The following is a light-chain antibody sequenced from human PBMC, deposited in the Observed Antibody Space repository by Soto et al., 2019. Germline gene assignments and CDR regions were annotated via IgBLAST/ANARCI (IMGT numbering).Light chain of an antibody. CDR1: QNIYTW. V-gene: IGKV1-5*03. CDR3: QQYERYST. J-gene: IGKJ1*01. CDR2: KAS. Sequence: DYQVTRSPSTLSASVGDRVTITCRASQNIYTWLAWYQQKPGIAPKLLIHKASTLESGVPSRFSGSGFGTEFTLTISGLQPEESATYYRQQYERYSTFGQGTKVDI.